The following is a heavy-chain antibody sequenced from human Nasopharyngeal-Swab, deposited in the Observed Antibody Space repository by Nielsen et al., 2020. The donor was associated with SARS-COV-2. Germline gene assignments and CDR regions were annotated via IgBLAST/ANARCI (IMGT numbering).Heavy chain of an antibody. Sequence: GESLKISCVASGFILGDYYMDWVRQAPGKGLVWVSRVNQDGSRTDYADSVRGRFTIFRDNAKNTLYLQMNSLRVEDTAVYYCVKHQGSSSDQWGQGTLVTVSS. V-gene: IGHV3-74*01. CDR3: VKHQGSSSDQ. CDR2: VNQDGSRT. J-gene: IGHJ4*02. CDR1: GFILGDYY.